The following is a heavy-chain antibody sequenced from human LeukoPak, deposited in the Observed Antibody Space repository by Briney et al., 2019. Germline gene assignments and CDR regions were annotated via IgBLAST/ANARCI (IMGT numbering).Heavy chain of an antibody. CDR3: AKDERVVKLLDAFDT. V-gene: IGHV3-30*18. CDR1: GFTFSSYG. Sequence: AGGSLRLSCAASGFTFSSYGMHWVRQAPGKGLEWVAVISYDGCNKYYADSVKGRFTISRDNSKNTLYLQMNSLRAEDTAVYYCAKDERVVKLLDAFDTWGQGTMVTVSS. J-gene: IGHJ3*02. CDR2: ISYDGCNK. D-gene: IGHD2-21*01.